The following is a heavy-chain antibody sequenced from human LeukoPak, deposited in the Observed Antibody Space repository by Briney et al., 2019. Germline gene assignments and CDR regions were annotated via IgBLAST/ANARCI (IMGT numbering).Heavy chain of an antibody. V-gene: IGHV3-7*03. Sequence: GGSLRLSCAASGFTFSSYWMSWVRQAPGKGLEWVANIKQDGSEKYYVDSVKGRFTISRDNSKNTLYLQMNSLRAEDTAVYYWAKPNGSGSSPGFDYWGQGTLVTVSS. CDR3: AKPNGSGSSPGFDY. CDR2: IKQDGSEK. CDR1: GFTFSSYW. J-gene: IGHJ4*02. D-gene: IGHD1-26*01.